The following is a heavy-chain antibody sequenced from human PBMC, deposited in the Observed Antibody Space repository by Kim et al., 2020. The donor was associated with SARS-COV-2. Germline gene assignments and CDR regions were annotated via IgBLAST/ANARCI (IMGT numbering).Heavy chain of an antibody. J-gene: IGHJ4*02. CDR3: TTFGNYYYDSSGYSGEHDY. Sequence: GGSLRLSCAASGFTFSNAWMSWVRQAPGKGLEWVGRIKSKTDGGTTDYAAPVKGRFTISRDDSKNTLYLQMNSLKTEDTAVYYCTTFGNYYYDSSGYSGEHDYWGQGTLVTVSS. D-gene: IGHD3-22*01. CDR2: IKSKTDGGTT. V-gene: IGHV3-15*01. CDR1: GFTFSNAW.